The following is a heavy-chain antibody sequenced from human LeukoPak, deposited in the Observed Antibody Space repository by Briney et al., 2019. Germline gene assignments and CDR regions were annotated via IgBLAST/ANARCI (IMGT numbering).Heavy chain of an antibody. Sequence: SETLSLTCAVYGGSFSGYYWSWIRQPLGKGLEWIGEINHSGSTNYNPSLKSRVTISVDTSKNQFSLKLSSVTAADTAVYYCASSGGSCTGWFDPWGQGTLVTVSS. J-gene: IGHJ5*02. V-gene: IGHV4-34*01. CDR1: GGSFSGYY. D-gene: IGHD2-15*01. CDR3: ASSGGSCTGWFDP. CDR2: INHSGST.